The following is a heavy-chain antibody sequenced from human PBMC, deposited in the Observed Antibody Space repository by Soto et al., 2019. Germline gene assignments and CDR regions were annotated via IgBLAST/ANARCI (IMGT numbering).Heavy chain of an antibody. CDR1: GYSFASHW. Sequence: GESLKISCKGSGYSFASHWVAWSRQMPEKGLVWIGTIYPGDSDTKYSPPFRGQVTISADTSVSTAYLQWRSLEATDSAIYYCARYSGSYWHYLDFWGQGTMVTVSS. D-gene: IGHD1-26*01. CDR2: IYPGDSDT. CDR3: ARYSGSYWHYLDF. V-gene: IGHV5-51*01. J-gene: IGHJ4*02.